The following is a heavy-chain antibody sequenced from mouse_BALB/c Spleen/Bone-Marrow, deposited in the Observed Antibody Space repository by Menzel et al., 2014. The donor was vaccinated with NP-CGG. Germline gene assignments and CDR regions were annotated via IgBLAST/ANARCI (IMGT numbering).Heavy chain of an antibody. CDR2: ILPGSGTA. CDR3: ARASVVPYCFDF. J-gene: IGHJ2*01. V-gene: IGHV1-9*01. D-gene: IGHD1-1*01. CDR1: GYTFSNYW. Sequence: VQLQQSGAELMKPGASVKISCKATGYTFSNYWIDWVKQRPGHGLEWIGEILPGSGTANYDEKFKGKATFTADTSPNTAYMQLSSLTSEDSALYYCARASVVPYCFDFWGQGTTLTVSS.